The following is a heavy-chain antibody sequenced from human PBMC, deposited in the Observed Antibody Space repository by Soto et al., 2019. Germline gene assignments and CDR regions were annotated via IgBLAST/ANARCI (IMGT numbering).Heavy chain of an antibody. Sequence: GASVKVSCKASGYTFPNYGISWVRLAPGQGLEWMGWISAYNGNTNYAQKLQGRVTMTTDTSTSTAYMELRGLRSDDTAVYYCARYLGGYVVIDYWGQGTLVTVST. V-gene: IGHV1-18*01. CDR2: ISAYNGNT. CDR1: GYTFPNYG. CDR3: ARYLGGYVVIDY. J-gene: IGHJ4*02. D-gene: IGHD3-16*01.